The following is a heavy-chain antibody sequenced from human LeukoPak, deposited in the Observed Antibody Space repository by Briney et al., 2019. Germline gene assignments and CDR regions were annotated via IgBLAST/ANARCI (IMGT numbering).Heavy chain of an antibody. J-gene: IGHJ5*02. D-gene: IGHD3-3*01. Sequence: SETLSLTCAVYGGSFSGYYWSWIRQPPGKGLEWIGYIYYSGSTYYNPSLKSRVTISVDTSKNQFSLKLSSVTAADTAVYYCARTIFGVVIKSWFDPWGQRTLVTVSS. V-gene: IGHV4-30-4*08. CDR1: GGSFSGYY. CDR3: ARTIFGVVIKSWFDP. CDR2: IYYSGST.